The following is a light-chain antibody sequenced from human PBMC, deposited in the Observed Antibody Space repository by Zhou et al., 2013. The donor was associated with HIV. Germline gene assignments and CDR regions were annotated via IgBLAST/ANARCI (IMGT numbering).Light chain of an antibody. CDR2: DAS. CDR3: QEYRTSVLT. V-gene: IGKV3-20*01. CDR1: DTITKNY. J-gene: IGKJ4*01. Sequence: EIVLTQFPDTLSLSPGDRATLSCSASDTITKNYLAWYQQKPGQAPRLLIYDASRRATGIPDRFSGSGSGTDFTLTISRLEPEDFAVYFCQEYRTSVLTFGGGTKGRNQT.